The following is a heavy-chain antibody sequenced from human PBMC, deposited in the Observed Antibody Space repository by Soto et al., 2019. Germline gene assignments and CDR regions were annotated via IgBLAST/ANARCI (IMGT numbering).Heavy chain of an antibody. CDR1: GGTFSSYA. CDR3: ARAPARGFGEQYGMDV. CDR2: IIPIFGTA. J-gene: IGHJ6*02. D-gene: IGHD3-10*01. V-gene: IGHV1-69*13. Sequence: ASVKVSCKASGGTFSSYAISWVRQAPGQGLEWMGGIIPIFGTANYAQKFQGRVTITADESTSTAYMELSSLRSEDTAVYYCARAPARGFGEQYGMDVWGQGTTVTVSS.